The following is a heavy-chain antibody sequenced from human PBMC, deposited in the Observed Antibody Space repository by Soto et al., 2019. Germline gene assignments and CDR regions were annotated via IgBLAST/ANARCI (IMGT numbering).Heavy chain of an antibody. Sequence: GGSLRLCCAASGFTVSSYSMNWVRQAPGKGLAWVSFICSGSSTIYYADSVKGRFTISRDNSKNTLYLQMNSLRAEDTAVYYCARDAGRYCSGGSCQTFAYWGQGTLVTVSS. D-gene: IGHD2-15*01. J-gene: IGHJ4*02. CDR2: ICSGSSTI. CDR3: ARDAGRYCSGGSCQTFAY. V-gene: IGHV3-48*01. CDR1: GFTVSSYS.